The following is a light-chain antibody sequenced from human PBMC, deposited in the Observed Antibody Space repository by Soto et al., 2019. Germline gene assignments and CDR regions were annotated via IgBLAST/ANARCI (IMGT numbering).Light chain of an antibody. Sequence: SVLTQPASVSGSPGQSITVSCTGSSSDVGAYNYVSWYQQHPGKAPKLMIYEVSNRPSGVSNRFSGSKSGNTASLTISGLQAEDEADYYCSSYRSSSTPYVFGTGTKATVL. J-gene: IGLJ1*01. CDR1: SSDVGAYNY. CDR3: SSYRSSSTPYV. V-gene: IGLV2-14*01. CDR2: EVS.